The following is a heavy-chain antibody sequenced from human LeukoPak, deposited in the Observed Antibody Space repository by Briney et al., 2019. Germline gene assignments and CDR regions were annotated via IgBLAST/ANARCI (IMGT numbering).Heavy chain of an antibody. D-gene: IGHD2-15*01. Sequence: GGSLRLSCAASGFIFRSYAMHWVRQAPGKGLEWVAVVSYDGSNEYYADSVKGRFTISRDNSKNTLYVQMNSLRAADTAVYYCARGGTLPDYWGQGTLVTVSS. CDR3: ARGGTLPDY. CDR1: GFIFRSYA. V-gene: IGHV3-30-3*01. J-gene: IGHJ4*02. CDR2: VSYDGSNE.